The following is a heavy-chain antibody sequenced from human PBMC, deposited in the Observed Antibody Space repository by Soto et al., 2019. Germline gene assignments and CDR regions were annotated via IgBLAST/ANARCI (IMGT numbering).Heavy chain of an antibody. CDR3: ATSHGSSGNGAFDI. D-gene: IGHD6-13*01. Sequence: PVGSLRLSCAASGFTFSSYSMTWVRQAPGKGLEWVSSISGSSSYIYDADSVEGRFTISRDNAKNSLFLQMNSLRAEDTAVYYCATSHGSSGNGAFDIWGQGTMVTVS. V-gene: IGHV3-21*01. J-gene: IGHJ3*02. CDR1: GFTFSSYS. CDR2: ISGSSSYI.